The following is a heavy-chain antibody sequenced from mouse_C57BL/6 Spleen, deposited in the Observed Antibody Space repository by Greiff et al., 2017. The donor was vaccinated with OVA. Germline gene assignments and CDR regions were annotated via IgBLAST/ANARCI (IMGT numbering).Heavy chain of an antibody. CDR3: ARTTVVARYFDV. CDR1: GYAFSSSW. V-gene: IGHV1-82*01. D-gene: IGHD1-1*01. CDR2: IYPGAGDT. Sequence: QVQLQQSGPELVKPGASVKISCKASGYAFSSSWMNWVKQRPGKGLEWIGRIYPGAGDTNYNGKFKGKATLTADKSSSTAYMQLSSLTSEDSAVYFCARTTVVARYFDVWGTGTTVTVSS. J-gene: IGHJ1*03.